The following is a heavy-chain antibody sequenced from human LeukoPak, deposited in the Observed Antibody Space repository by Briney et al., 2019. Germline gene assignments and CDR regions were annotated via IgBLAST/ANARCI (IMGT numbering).Heavy chain of an antibody. J-gene: IGHJ6*02. D-gene: IGHD2-2*02. V-gene: IGHV3-53*01. CDR1: GFTVSSNY. CDR2: IYSGGST. Sequence: GGSLRLSCAASGFTVSSNYMSWVRQAPGKGLEWVSVIYSGGSTYYADSVKGRFTISRDNSKNTLYLQMNSLRAEDTAVYYCARKDIVVVPAAIQEHPSVYYYYYGMDVWGQGTTVTVSS. CDR3: ARKDIVVVPAAIQEHPSVYYYYYGMDV.